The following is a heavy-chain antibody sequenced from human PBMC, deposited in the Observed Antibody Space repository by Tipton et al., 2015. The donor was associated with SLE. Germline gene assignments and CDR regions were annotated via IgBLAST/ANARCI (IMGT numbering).Heavy chain of an antibody. D-gene: IGHD1-26*01. V-gene: IGHV4-39*07. CDR3: ARRRGSYYGLDY. CDR1: GGSISSSSYY. CDR2: IYYSGST. J-gene: IGHJ4*02. Sequence: TLSLTCTVSGGSISSSSYYWGWIRQPPGKGLEWIGSIYYSGSTYYNPSLKSRVTISVDKSKNQFSLKLSSVTAADTAVYYCARRRGSYYGLDYWGQGTLVTVSS.